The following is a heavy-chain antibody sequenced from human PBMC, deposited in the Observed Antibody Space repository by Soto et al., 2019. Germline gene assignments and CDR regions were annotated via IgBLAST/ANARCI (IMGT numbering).Heavy chain of an antibody. V-gene: IGHV3-23*01. J-gene: IGHJ6*02. Sequence: GGSLRLSCAASGFTFTTYAMNWVRQAPGQGLEWVAVICGSGTSTNYADSVKGRFTISRDNSKNTLYLQMNSLRAEDTAVYYCATSTVTSRLYYYGMDVWGQGTTVTVSS. CDR2: ICGSGTST. CDR1: GFTFTTYA. D-gene: IGHD4-17*01. CDR3: ATSTVTSRLYYYGMDV.